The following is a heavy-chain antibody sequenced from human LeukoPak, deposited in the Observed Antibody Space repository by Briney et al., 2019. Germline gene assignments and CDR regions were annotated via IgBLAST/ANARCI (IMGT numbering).Heavy chain of an antibody. D-gene: IGHD2-8*01. CDR1: SGSISNGNW. CDR3: ARNGVYCIDD. J-gene: IGHJ4*02. CDR2: IYHSGST. V-gene: IGHV4-4*02. Sequence: SGTLSLTCAVSSGSISNGNWWSWVRQPPGKGLEWIGEIYHSGSTIYNLSLKSRVTISVDNSKNQFSLDLNSVTAADTAVYYCARNGVYCIDDWGQGTLVTVSS.